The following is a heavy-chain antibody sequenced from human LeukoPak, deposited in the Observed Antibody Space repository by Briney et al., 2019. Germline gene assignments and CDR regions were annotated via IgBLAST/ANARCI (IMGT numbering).Heavy chain of an antibody. Sequence: GGSLRLSCAASGFTFGSYWMIWVRQAPGKGLEFVANIKEDGSEKYYVDSVKGRFTISRDNAKNSLYLQMNSLRAEDTAVYYCARAMDVWGQGTTVTVSS. CDR3: ARAMDV. J-gene: IGHJ6*02. CDR2: IKEDGSEK. V-gene: IGHV3-7*04. CDR1: GFTFGSYW.